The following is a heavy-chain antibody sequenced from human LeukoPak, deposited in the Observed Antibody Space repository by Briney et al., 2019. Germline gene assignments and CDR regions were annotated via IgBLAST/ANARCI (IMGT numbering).Heavy chain of an antibody. D-gene: IGHD1-26*01. CDR2: INPNSGGT. V-gene: IGHV1-2*02. CDR3: ARGGPPGGSGSYSDY. J-gene: IGHJ4*02. CDR1: GYTFTGYY. Sequence: GASVKVSCKASGYTFTGYYMHWVRQPPGQGLEWMGWINPNSGGTNYAQKFQGRVTMTTDTSTSAAYMEVRSLRSDDTAAYYCARGGPPGGSGSYSDYWGQGTLVTVSS.